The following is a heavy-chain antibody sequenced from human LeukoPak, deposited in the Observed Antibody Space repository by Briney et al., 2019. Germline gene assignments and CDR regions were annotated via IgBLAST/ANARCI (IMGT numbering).Heavy chain of an antibody. CDR1: GFTVISYE. V-gene: IGHV3-48*03. J-gene: IGHJ4*02. CDR2: ISSSGNSI. D-gene: IGHD6-13*01. CDR3: ARALPSSYYYFDY. Sequence: QPGGSLRLSCAASGFTVISYEMNWVRQAPGKGLEWVSYISSSGNSIFYADSVKGRFTISRDNAKNSLYLQMNSLRVEDTAVYYCARALPSSYYYFDYWGQGTLVTVSS.